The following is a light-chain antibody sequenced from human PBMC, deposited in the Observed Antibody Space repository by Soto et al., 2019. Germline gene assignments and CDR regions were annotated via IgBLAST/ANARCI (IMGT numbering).Light chain of an antibody. CDR2: AAS. CDR3: QQYKSYWT. Sequence: IQMTHSPSTLPASVGDRVTITFRASQSISNWLALYQQKPGTAPKLLIYAASSLQSGVPSRFSGSGSGTDFTLTISSLQPEDFATYYCQQYKSYWTFGQGTKVDIK. J-gene: IGKJ1*01. V-gene: IGKV1-5*01. CDR1: QSISNW.